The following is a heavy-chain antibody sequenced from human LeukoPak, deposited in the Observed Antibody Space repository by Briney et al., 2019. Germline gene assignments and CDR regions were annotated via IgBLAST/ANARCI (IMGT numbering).Heavy chain of an antibody. V-gene: IGHV1-69*04. CDR2: IIPILGIA. D-gene: IGHD6-19*01. J-gene: IGHJ4*02. CDR3: ARDRETAVATYYFDY. Sequence: ASVKVSCKASGGTFSSYAISWVRQAPGQGLEWMGRIIPILGIANYAQKFQGRVTITADKSTSTAYMELSSLRSEDTAVYYCARDRETAVATYYFDYWGQGTLVTVSS. CDR1: GGTFSSYA.